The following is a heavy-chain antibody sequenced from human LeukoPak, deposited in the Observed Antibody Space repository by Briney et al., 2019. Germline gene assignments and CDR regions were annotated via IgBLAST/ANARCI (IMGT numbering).Heavy chain of an antibody. CDR3: AKEIAVAGTPFFDY. D-gene: IGHD6-19*01. V-gene: IGHV3-21*04. Sequence: GGSLRLSCAASGFTFSSYSMNWVRQAPGKGLEWVSSISSSSSYIYYADSVKGRFTISRDNAKNTLYLQMNSLRAEDTAVYYCAKEIAVAGTPFFDYWGQGTLVTVSS. CDR1: GFTFSSYS. CDR2: ISSSSSYI. J-gene: IGHJ4*02.